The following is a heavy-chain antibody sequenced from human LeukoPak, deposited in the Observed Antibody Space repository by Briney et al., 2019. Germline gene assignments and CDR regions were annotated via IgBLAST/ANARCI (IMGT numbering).Heavy chain of an antibody. CDR2: ISSSSSYI. Sequence: GGSLRLSCAASGFTFSSYSMNWVRQAPGKGREWVSSISSSSSYIYYADSVKGRFTISRDNAKNSLYLQMNSLRAEDTAVYYCARVGPHDAFDIWGQGTMVTVSS. CDR1: GFTFSSYS. J-gene: IGHJ3*02. CDR3: ARVGPHDAFDI. V-gene: IGHV3-21*01.